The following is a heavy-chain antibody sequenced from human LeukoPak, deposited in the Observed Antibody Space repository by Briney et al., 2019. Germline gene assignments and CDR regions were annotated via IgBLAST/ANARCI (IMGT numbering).Heavy chain of an antibody. D-gene: IGHD5-18*01. CDR3: ARMDERDSYGNNYYYYYMDV. Sequence: GASVKVSCKASGYTFTGYYMHWVRQAPGQGLEWMGWINPNSGGTNYAQKFQGRVTMTRDTSISTAYMELSRLRSDDTAVYYCARMDERDSYGNNYYYYYMDVWGKGTTVTVSS. CDR1: GYTFTGYY. V-gene: IGHV1-2*02. CDR2: INPNSGGT. J-gene: IGHJ6*03.